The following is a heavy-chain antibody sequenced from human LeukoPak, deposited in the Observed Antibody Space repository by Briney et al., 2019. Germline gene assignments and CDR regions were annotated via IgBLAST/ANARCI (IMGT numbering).Heavy chain of an antibody. J-gene: IGHJ6*02. CDR1: GGTFSSYA. V-gene: IGHV1-69*13. D-gene: IGHD3-10*01. CDR3: ARGIHYGSGSYPPSAHYGMDV. CDR2: IIPIFGTA. Sequence: ASVKVSCKASGGTFSSYAISWVRQAPGQGLEWMGGIIPIFGTANHAQKFQGRVTITADESTSTAYMELSSLRSEDTAVYYCARGIHYGSGSYPPSAHYGMDVWGQGTTVTVSS.